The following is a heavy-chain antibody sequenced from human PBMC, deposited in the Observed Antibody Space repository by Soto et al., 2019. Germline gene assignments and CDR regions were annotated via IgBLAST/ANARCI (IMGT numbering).Heavy chain of an antibody. J-gene: IGHJ6*02. Sequence: GGSVKGSCQACGDTFTSYYIHWVRQAPGQRLGWVGIINPSGGSTSYAQKFQGRVTMTRDTSTSTVYMELSSLRSEDTAVYYCARGGIAVAGTPLFYYYYGMDVWGQGTTVTVSS. D-gene: IGHD6-19*01. V-gene: IGHV1-46*01. CDR2: INPSGGST. CDR1: GDTFTSYY. CDR3: ARGGIAVAGTPLFYYYYGMDV.